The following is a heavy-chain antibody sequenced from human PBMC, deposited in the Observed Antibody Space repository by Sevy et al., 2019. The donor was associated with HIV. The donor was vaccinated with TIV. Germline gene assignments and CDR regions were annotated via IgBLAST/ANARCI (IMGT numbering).Heavy chain of an antibody. D-gene: IGHD4-17*01. CDR1: GFSLNTSGVG. V-gene: IGHV2-5*02. CDR2: IFWDDEK. CDR3: ARFLNGDYTNYFDS. Sequence: SGPTLVKPAQTLTLTCSFSGFSLNTSGVGVGWIRLPPGKALEWLALIFWDDEKRYSPPLKNRLTITKDNSKNQVVLIMTNMDAVDTATYYCARFLNGDYTNYFDSWDQGSLVTVSS. J-gene: IGHJ4*02.